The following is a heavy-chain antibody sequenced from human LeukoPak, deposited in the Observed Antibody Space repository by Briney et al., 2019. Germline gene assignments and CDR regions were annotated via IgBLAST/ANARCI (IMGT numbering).Heavy chain of an antibody. CDR3: ARHDSIISMIVGERPFEI. Sequence: SETLSLTCTVSGGSISSNYWSWIRQPPGKGLEWLGYISYSGSTNYNPSLKSRVTISVDTSKDQFSLKLMSVTAADTAVYYCARHDSIISMIVGERPFEIWGQGTMVTVSS. CDR2: ISYSGST. V-gene: IGHV4-59*08. CDR1: GGSISSNY. J-gene: IGHJ3*02. D-gene: IGHD3-22*01.